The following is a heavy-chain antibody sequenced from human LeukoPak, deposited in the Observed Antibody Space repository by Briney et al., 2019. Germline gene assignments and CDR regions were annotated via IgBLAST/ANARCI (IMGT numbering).Heavy chain of an antibody. Sequence: GGSLRLSCAASGFTFDDYTMHWVRQAPGKGLEWVSLISWDGGSTCYADSVKGRFTISRDNSKNSLYLQMNSLRTEDTALYYCAKDLDVAATGYGMDVWGQGTTVTVSS. J-gene: IGHJ6*02. CDR2: ISWDGGST. CDR3: AKDLDVAATGYGMDV. V-gene: IGHV3-43*01. CDR1: GFTFDDYT. D-gene: IGHD2-15*01.